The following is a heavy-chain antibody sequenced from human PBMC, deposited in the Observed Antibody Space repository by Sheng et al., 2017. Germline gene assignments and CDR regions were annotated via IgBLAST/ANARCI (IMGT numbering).Heavy chain of an antibody. D-gene: IGHD4-17*01. J-gene: IGHJ5*02. CDR2: INPNSGGT. CDR3: ARVDGYGTTVTRRWFDP. V-gene: IGHV1-2*02. Sequence: QVQLVQSGAEVKKPGASVKVSCKASGYTFTGYYMHWVRQAPGQGLEWMGWINPNSGGTNYAQKFQGRVTMTRDTSISTAYMELSRLRSDDTAVYYCARVDGYGTTVTRRWFDPWGQGTLVTVSS. CDR1: GYTFTGYY.